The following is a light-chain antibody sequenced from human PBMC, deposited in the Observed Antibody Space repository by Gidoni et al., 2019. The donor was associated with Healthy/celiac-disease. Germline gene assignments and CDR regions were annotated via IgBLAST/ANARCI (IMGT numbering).Light chain of an antibody. CDR2: WAS. J-gene: IGKJ4*01. Sequence: DIVMTQSPDSLAVSLGERATINCKSSQSVLYSSNNKNYLDWYQQKPGQPPKLLIYWASTRESGVPDRFSGSGSGTDFTLTISSLQDEDVAVYYCQQYYSTPLTFGGGTKVEIK. CDR3: QQYYSTPLT. CDR1: QSVLYSSNNKNY. V-gene: IGKV4-1*01.